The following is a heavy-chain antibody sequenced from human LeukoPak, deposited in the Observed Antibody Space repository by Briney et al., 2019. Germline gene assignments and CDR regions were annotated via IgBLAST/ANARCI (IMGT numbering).Heavy chain of an antibody. CDR2: INPNSGGT. Sequence: ASVKVSCKASGYTFTGYYVHWVRQAPGQGLEWMGWINPNSGGTNYAQKFQGRVTMTRDTSISTAYMELSRLRSDDTAAYYCALWGSIAVAGKNDYWGRGTLVTVSS. V-gene: IGHV1-2*02. J-gene: IGHJ4*02. CDR3: ALWGSIAVAGKNDY. D-gene: IGHD6-19*01. CDR1: GYTFTGYY.